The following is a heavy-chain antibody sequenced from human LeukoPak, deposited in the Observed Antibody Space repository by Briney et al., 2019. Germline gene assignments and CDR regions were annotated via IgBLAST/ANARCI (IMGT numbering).Heavy chain of an antibody. CDR3: ARGLRSAGGDYAVDTAMVQFTIAFDY. D-gene: IGHD5-18*01. CDR1: GGSISSSSYY. Sequence: SETLSLTCTVSGGSISSSSYYWGWIRQPPGKGLEWIGSIYYSGSTNYNPSLKSRVTISVDTSKNQFSLKLSSVTAADTAVYYCARGLRSAGGDYAVDTAMVQFTIAFDYWGQGTLVTVSS. J-gene: IGHJ4*02. CDR2: IYYSGST. V-gene: IGHV4-39*07.